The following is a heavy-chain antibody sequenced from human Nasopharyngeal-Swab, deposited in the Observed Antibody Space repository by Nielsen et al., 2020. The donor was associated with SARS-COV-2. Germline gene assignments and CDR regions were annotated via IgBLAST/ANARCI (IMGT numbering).Heavy chain of an antibody. D-gene: IGHD6-6*01. CDR2: IRGSGGST. CDR1: GFTVSSYA. Sequence: GESLKISCAASGFTVSSYAMSWVRQPHGKGLEWVSVIRGSGGSTSYADSVKGRFTISGDNSKTTLYLQMNSLRAEDTAVYYCAKDGRIAASGYWGQGTLVTVSS. CDR3: AKDGRIAASGY. V-gene: IGHV3-23*01. J-gene: IGHJ4*02.